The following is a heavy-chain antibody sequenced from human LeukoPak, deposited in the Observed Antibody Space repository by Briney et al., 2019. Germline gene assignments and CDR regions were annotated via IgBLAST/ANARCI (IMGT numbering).Heavy chain of an antibody. Sequence: SETLSLTCAVYGGSFSGYYWSWIRQPPGKRLEWIGEINHSGSTNYNPSLKSRVTISVDTSKNQFSLKLSSVTAADTAVYYCARGNYDFWSGYYRSNWFDPWGQGTLVTVSS. J-gene: IGHJ5*02. V-gene: IGHV4-34*01. D-gene: IGHD3-3*01. CDR1: GGSFSGYY. CDR2: INHSGST. CDR3: ARGNYDFWSGYYRSNWFDP.